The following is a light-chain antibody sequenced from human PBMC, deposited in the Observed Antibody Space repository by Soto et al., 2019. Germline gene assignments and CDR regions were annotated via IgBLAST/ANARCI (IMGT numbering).Light chain of an antibody. V-gene: IGLV4-69*01. CDR2: FNSDGSH. J-gene: IGLJ2*01. CDR1: SGHSNYA. CDR3: PTWGSGIVV. Sequence: QPVLTQSPSASASLGASVKLTCTLSSGHSNYAIAWHQQQSEKGTRYLMKFNSDGSHIKGDVIPDRFSGSSSGAERYLTISRLPSEDEADYYCPTWGSGIVVFGGGTKLTVL.